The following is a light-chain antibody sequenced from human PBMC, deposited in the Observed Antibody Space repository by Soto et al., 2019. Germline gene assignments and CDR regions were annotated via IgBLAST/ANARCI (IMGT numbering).Light chain of an antibody. CDR3: MQALQTPYT. CDR2: LGS. J-gene: IGKJ2*01. CDR1: QRLLHSNGNTF. V-gene: IGKV2-28*01. Sequence: VMTQSPPSLTVTPGEPASISCRSSQRLLHSNGNTFLDWYLQKPGQSPQLLIYLGSNRASGVPERVSGSEAGTDFTLKISRGEAEDVGVYYCMQALQTPYTFGQGTKLEIK.